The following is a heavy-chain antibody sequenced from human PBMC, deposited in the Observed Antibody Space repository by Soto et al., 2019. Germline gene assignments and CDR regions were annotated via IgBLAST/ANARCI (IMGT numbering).Heavy chain of an antibody. CDR2: ISSNGVGT. Sequence: GASLRLSCAASGFTLSGYAMDWVRQAPGKGLEYVSGISSNGVGTYYANSVQGRFTISRDNSKNTVYLQMGSLRPEDMAVYYCARRARPDFYYMDVWGKRTTVTVSS. V-gene: IGHV3-64*01. CDR3: ARRARPDFYYMDV. J-gene: IGHJ6*03. CDR1: GFTLSGYA. D-gene: IGHD6-6*01.